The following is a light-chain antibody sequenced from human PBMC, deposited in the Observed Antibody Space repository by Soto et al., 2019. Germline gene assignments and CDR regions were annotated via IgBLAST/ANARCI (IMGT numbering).Light chain of an antibody. CDR2: EAS. CDR3: QQFNSYPIT. J-gene: IGKJ5*01. V-gene: IGKV1-5*01. Sequence: IEMTQTSSTLSGSVGYRVTITCRASQTISSWLTWYQQKKGKAPKIMTYEASSLESGVPSRFSGSLSGTEFNLTISGLQTDDLATYHSQQFNSYPITFGQGTRLEIK. CDR1: QTISSW.